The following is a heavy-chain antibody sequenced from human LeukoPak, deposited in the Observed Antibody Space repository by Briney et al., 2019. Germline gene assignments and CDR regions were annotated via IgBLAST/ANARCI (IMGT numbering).Heavy chain of an antibody. CDR2: ISAYNGNT. J-gene: IGHJ6*02. V-gene: IGHV1-18*01. D-gene: IGHD3-10*01. Sequence: ASVKVSCKASGYTFTSYGISWVRQAPGQGLEWMGWISAYNGNTNYAQKLQGRVTMTTDTSTSTAYMELRSLRSDDTAVYYCARAYGGGTMVRGGPSYYYYGMDVWGQGTTVTVSS. CDR3: ARAYGGGTMVRGGPSYYYYGMDV. CDR1: GYTFTSYG.